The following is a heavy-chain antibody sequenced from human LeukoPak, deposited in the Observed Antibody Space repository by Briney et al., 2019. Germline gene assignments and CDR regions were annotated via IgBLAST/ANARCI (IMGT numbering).Heavy chain of an antibody. V-gene: IGHV3-15*01. CDR1: GFTFSNAW. D-gene: IGHD6-19*01. CDR2: IKSKTDGGTT. Sequence: NPGGSLRLSCAASGFTFSNAWMTWVRQAPGKGLDWVGHIKSKTDGGTTDYAAPVKGRFTISRDDSKNTLYLHMNSLKTEDTAVYYCISGGLVHDYWGQGTLVTVSS. CDR3: ISGGLVHDY. J-gene: IGHJ4*02.